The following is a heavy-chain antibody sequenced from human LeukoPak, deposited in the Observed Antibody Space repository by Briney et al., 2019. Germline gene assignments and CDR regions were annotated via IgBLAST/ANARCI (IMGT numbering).Heavy chain of an antibody. V-gene: IGHV1-2*02. CDR2: INPNSGGT. CDR3: ARNYMVRGVIIKYYFDY. D-gene: IGHD3-10*01. J-gene: IGHJ4*02. Sequence: ASVKVSCKASGYTFTGYYIHWVRQAPGQGLEWMGWINPNSGGTNYAQKFQGRVTMTRDTSISTAYMELSRLRSDDMAVYYCARNYMVRGVIIKYYFDYWGQGTLVTVSS. CDR1: GYTFTGYY.